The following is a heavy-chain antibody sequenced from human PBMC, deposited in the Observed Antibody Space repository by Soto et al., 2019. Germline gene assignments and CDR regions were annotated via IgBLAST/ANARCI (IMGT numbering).Heavy chain of an antibody. CDR3: ARLGAFFQALDS. D-gene: IGHD3-16*01. J-gene: IGHJ4*02. CDR2: IYFAGTT. V-gene: IGHV4-61*01. CDR1: GGSVSSGSYY. Sequence: PSETLSLTCTVSGGSVSSGSYYWSWIRQPPGKGLEWIGYIYFAGTTTYNPSLRSRVSMSVDTSANHFSLNQTSVTAADTAIYYCARLGAFFQALDSWGQGTLVTVSS.